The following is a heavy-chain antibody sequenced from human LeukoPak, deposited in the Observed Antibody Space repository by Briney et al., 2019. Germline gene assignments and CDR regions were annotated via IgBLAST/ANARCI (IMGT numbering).Heavy chain of an antibody. Sequence: SVKVSCKSSGGTFSNYAINWVRQAPGQGLERMGGITPIFGTANYLQKFQGRVTITADKSTSTAYMELSRLRSEDTAIYYCARASSDDTAMATPFAYWGQGTLDTVSS. D-gene: IGHD5-18*01. V-gene: IGHV1-69*06. CDR3: ARASSDDTAMATPFAY. J-gene: IGHJ4*02. CDR2: ITPIFGTA. CDR1: GGTFSNYA.